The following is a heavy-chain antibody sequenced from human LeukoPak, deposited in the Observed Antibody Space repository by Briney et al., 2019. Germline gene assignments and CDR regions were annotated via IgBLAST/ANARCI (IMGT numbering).Heavy chain of an antibody. Sequence: ASVKVSCKASGYTLTDHDIHWVRQAPGQRLEWMGWINPGNGNTKYSQEFQGRVTITRDTSASTAYMELSSLTSEDTAVYYCANWAGTPAGYFSGPLDYWGQGTLVTVSS. V-gene: IGHV1-3*01. CDR3: ANWAGTPAGYFSGPLDY. CDR1: GYTLTDHD. J-gene: IGHJ4*02. CDR2: INPGNGNT. D-gene: IGHD6-19*01.